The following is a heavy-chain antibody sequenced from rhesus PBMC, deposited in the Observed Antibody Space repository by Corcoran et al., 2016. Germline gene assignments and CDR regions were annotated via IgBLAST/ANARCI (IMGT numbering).Heavy chain of an antibody. J-gene: IGHJ3*01. Sequence: QVQLQASGPGVVKPSETLSLTCAVPGGSLSSGYDWSWIRQPPGKGLGWLGYIYGSSGSTNNNPSLNNRDTIAKDASKNQFSLKLSSVTAADTAVYYWARCHHDDSGSYSFDFWGQGLRVTVSS. CDR1: GGSLSSGYD. CDR2: IYGSSGST. V-gene: IGHV4-76*01. CDR3: ARCHHDDSGSYSFDF. D-gene: IGHD3-16*01.